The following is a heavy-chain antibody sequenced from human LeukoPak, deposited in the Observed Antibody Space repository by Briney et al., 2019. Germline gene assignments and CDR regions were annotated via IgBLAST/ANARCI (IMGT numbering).Heavy chain of an antibody. D-gene: IGHD4/OR15-4a*01. J-gene: IGHJ5*02. Sequence: SETLSPTCTVVGGSITSDYWSWIRQPAGKGLEWIGRIFTSGSTAYNPSLKSRVTMSLDTSKNQFFLKLSSVTAADTAAYFCSRGGANDLWGQGTLVTVSS. CDR1: GGSITSDY. CDR2: IFTSGST. CDR3: SRGGANDL. V-gene: IGHV4-4*07.